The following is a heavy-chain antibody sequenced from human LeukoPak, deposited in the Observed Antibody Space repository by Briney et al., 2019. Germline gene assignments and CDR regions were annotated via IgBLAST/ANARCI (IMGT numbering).Heavy chain of an antibody. CDR3: ASYGSGSYSDWCDP. CDR2: IYYSGST. Sequence: SETLSLTCTVAGGSISSYYWSWLRQPPGHGLEWIGYIYYSGSTNYNPSLKSRVNISVDTSKNQFSLKLSSVTAADTAVYYCASYGSGSYSDWCDPWGQGTLVTVSS. D-gene: IGHD3-10*01. CDR1: GGSISSYY. J-gene: IGHJ5*02. V-gene: IGHV4-59*01.